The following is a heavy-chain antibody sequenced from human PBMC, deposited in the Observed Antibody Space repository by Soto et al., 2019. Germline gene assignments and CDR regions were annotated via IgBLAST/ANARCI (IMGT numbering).Heavy chain of an antibody. CDR1: GFTFSSYS. CDR3: ARDAHDFWSGYPNWFDP. CDR2: ISSSSSYI. J-gene: IGHJ5*02. D-gene: IGHD3-3*01. V-gene: IGHV3-21*01. Sequence: EVQLVESGGGLVKPGGSLRLSCAASGFTFSSYSMNWVRQAPGKGLEWVSSISSSSSYIYYADSVKGRFTISRDNAKNSLYLQMNSLRAEDTAVYYCARDAHDFWSGYPNWFDPWGQGTLVTVSS.